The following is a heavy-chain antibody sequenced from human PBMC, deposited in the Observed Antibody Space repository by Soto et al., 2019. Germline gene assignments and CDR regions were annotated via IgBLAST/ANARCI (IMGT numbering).Heavy chain of an antibody. CDR1: GGSIISGDYY. J-gene: IGHJ4*02. Sequence: PSETLSLTCTVSGGSIISGDYYWSWIRQPPGKGLEWIGYIYYSGGTNYNPSLKSRVTISVDTSKNQFSLKLSSVTAADTAVYYCAGRYGVYFDYWGQGTLVTVSS. CDR2: IYYSGGT. V-gene: IGHV4-61*08. D-gene: IGHD4-17*01. CDR3: AGRYGVYFDY.